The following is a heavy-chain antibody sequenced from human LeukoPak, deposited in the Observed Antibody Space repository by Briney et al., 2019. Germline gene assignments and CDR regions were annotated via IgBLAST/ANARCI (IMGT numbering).Heavy chain of an antibody. CDR2: ISSSGSTI. CDR1: GFTFSSYE. J-gene: IGHJ6*03. V-gene: IGHV3-48*03. Sequence: SGGSLRLSCAASGFTFSSYEMNWVRQAPGKGLEWGSYISSSGSTIHYADSVKGRFTISRDNAKNSLYLQMNSLRAEDTAVYYCARGEYYMDVWGKGTTVTISS. CDR3: ARGEYYMDV.